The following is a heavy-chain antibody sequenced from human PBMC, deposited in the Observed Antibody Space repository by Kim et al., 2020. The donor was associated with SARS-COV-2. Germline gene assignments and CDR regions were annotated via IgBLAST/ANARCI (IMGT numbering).Heavy chain of an antibody. V-gene: IGHV3-9*01. Sequence: GGSLRLSCAASGFTFDDYAMHWVRQAPGKGLEWVSGISWNSGSIGYADSVKGRFTISRDNAKNSLYLQMNSLRAVDTALYYCAKDKRIAVAGTAFDYWGQGTLVTVSS. J-gene: IGHJ4*02. CDR1: GFTFDDYA. CDR3: AKDKRIAVAGTAFDY. D-gene: IGHD6-19*01. CDR2: ISWNSGSI.